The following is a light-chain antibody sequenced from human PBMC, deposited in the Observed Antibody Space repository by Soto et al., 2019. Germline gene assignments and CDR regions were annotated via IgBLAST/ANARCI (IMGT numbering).Light chain of an antibody. CDR3: MQAKQIPRT. J-gene: IGKJ1*01. CDR2: LGS. Sequence: DIVMTQSPLSASVTPREPASISCTSSQSLLHTSGDNYLDWSLQRPGQSPQMLIYLGSKRAPGVSDRISGSGSGTRFTLRLSRVEAEDGGIDYCMQAKQIPRTFGQGAKVDIK. CDR1: QSLLHTSGDNY. V-gene: IGKV2-28*01.